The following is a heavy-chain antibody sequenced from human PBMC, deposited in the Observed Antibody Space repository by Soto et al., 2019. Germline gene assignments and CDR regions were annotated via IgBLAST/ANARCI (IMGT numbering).Heavy chain of an antibody. Sequence: QVQLVQSGAEVKGPGASVKVSCKTSGYTFTACYIHWVRQAPGQGLKWMGFIFPNSGGSTTSAQQFEGRVPMTRDSSMSTAYLDLSGLAPDDTAVYYCAKDEGGIFDSWGQGTLVTVSS. V-gene: IGHV1-2*02. D-gene: IGHD3-16*01. CDR2: IFPNSGGST. CDR1: GYTFTACY. CDR3: AKDEGGIFDS. J-gene: IGHJ4*01.